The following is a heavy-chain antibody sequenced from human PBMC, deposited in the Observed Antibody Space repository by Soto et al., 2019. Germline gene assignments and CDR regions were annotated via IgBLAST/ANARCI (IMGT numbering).Heavy chain of an antibody. CDR1: GLTFSDYG. Sequence: GGSLRLSCAACGLTFSDYGMQWVLQAPGKRLEWAPVIWNDRSHIYYADSVQVRFTISRDNYKKMLFLQMNSLRAEDTAVYQCARVRLRHSYSRCYGECNGMDVWGQGSTVTVSS. V-gene: IGHV3-33*01. CDR2: IWNDRSHI. D-gene: IGHD6-13*01. CDR3: ARVRLRHSYSRCYGECNGMDV. J-gene: IGHJ6*02.